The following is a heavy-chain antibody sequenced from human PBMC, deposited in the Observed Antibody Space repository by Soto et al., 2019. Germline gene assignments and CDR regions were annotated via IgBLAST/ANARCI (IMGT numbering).Heavy chain of an antibody. V-gene: IGHV3-30-3*01. Sequence: QVQLVESGGGVVQPGRSLRRSCAASGFTFSSYAMHWVRQAPGEGLEWVAVISYDGSNKYYADSVKGRFTISRDNSKNTLYLQMNSLRAEDTAVYYCARVMGSDADAPDLDYWGQGTLVTVSS. CDR1: GFTFSSYA. CDR3: ARVMGSDADAPDLDY. J-gene: IGHJ4*02. D-gene: IGHD1-26*01. CDR2: ISYDGSNK.